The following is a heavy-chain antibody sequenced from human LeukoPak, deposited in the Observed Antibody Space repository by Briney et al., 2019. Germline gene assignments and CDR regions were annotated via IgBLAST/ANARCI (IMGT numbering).Heavy chain of an antibody. J-gene: IGHJ4*02. CDR1: GFTFSSYA. CDR2: ISYDGSNK. D-gene: IGHD6-6*01. CDR3: ARRYEYSSCYFDY. V-gene: IGHV3-30*04. Sequence: GRSLRLSCAASGFTFSSYAMHWVRQAPGKGLEWVAVISYDGSNKYYADSVKGRFTISRDNAKNSLYLQMNSLRAEDTAVYYCARRYEYSSCYFDYWGQGTLVTVSS.